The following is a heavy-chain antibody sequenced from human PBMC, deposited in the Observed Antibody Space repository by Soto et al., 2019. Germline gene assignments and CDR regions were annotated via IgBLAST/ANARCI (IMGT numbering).Heavy chain of an antibody. J-gene: IGHJ4*02. CDR2: INHSGST. Sequence: SETLSLTCAIYGGSFSGYYWSWLRQPPGKGLEWIGEINHSGSTNYNPSLKSRVTISADTSKNQFSLKLSSVTAADTAVYYCARHTPAISISDHWGQGTLVTVSS. D-gene: IGHD2-15*01. V-gene: IGHV4-34*01. CDR1: GGSFSGYY. CDR3: ARHTPAISISDH.